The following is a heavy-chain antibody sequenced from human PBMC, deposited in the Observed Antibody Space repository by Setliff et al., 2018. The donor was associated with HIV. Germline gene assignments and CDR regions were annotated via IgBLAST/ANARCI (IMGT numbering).Heavy chain of an antibody. Sequence: GGSLRLSCAASGFTFRNYKFNWVRQAPGRGLEWVSSISIGSGGAIDYADSVQGRFTISRDNSKNSLYLQMNSLRVEDTAVYYCARDMTYHFGAGSYLSTNQHDYWGQGTLVTVSS. J-gene: IGHJ4*02. CDR3: ARDMTYHFGAGSYLSTNQHDY. D-gene: IGHD3-10*01. V-gene: IGHV3-21*01. CDR2: ISIGSGGAI. CDR1: GFTFRNYK.